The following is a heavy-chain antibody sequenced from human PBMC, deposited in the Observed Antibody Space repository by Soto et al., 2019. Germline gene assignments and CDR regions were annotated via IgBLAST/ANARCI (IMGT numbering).Heavy chain of an antibody. V-gene: IGHV3-48*02. CDR1: GFTFSSHS. D-gene: IGHD5-18*01. CDR3: ARAIRGFSYVVDY. Sequence: GGSLRLSCAASGFTFSSHSINWVRQAPGKGLEWVSYISGSGATKYYADSVKGRFTISRDNARNSLYLQMSSLSDEDTAVYYCARAIRGFSYVVDYWGQGTLVTVYS. J-gene: IGHJ4*02. CDR2: ISGSGATK.